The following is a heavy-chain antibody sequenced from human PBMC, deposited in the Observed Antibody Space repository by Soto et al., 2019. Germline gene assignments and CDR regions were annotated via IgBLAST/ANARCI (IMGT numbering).Heavy chain of an antibody. J-gene: IGHJ4*02. V-gene: IGHV4-59*11. CDR1: GGSISSHY. CDR3: ARVASTGWDFDY. D-gene: IGHD3-9*01. Sequence: QVQLQESGPGLVKPSETLSLTCTVSGGSISSHYWSWIRQPPGKGLEWIGYIYYSGSTNYNPSLKSRVTISVDPSKNQSSLKLSSVTAADTAVYYCARVASTGWDFDYWGQGTLATVSS. CDR2: IYYSGST.